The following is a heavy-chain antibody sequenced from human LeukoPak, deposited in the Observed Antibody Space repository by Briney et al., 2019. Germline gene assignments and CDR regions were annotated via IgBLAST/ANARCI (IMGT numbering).Heavy chain of an antibody. CDR3: ASLRSGSGTFYNDY. J-gene: IGHJ4*02. CDR2: ISYDGSNK. V-gene: IGHV3-30*03. CDR1: GFTFSNYG. D-gene: IGHD3-10*01. Sequence: GRSLRLSCAASGFTFSNYGMHWVRQAPGKGLEWVAVISYDGSNKYYADSVKGRFSISRDNSKNTLYLQMNSLRAEDTAVYYCASLRSGSGTFYNDYWGQGTLVTVSS.